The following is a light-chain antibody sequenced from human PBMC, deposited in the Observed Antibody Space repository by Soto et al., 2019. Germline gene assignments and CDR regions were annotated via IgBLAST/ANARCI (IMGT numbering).Light chain of an antibody. Sequence: QSALTQPASVSGSPGQSITISCTGTSSDVGGYNYVSWYQQHPGKDPKLMIYDVSNRPSGVSNRFSGSKSGNTASLTISGLQAEDEADYYCSSYTSSSTLEVVFGGGTKVTVL. CDR1: SSDVGGYNY. J-gene: IGLJ2*01. CDR3: SSYTSSSTLEVV. V-gene: IGLV2-14*01. CDR2: DVS.